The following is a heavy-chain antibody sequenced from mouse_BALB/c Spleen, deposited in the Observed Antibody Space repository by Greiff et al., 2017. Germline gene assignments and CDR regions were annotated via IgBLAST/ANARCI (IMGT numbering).Heavy chain of an antibody. Sequence: EVQRVESGGGLVKPGGSLKLSCAASGFTFSSYAMSWVRQTPEKRLEWVASISSGGSTYYPDSVKGRFTISRDNARNILYLQMSSLRSEDTAMYYCARWRKDYFDYWGQGTTLTVSS. J-gene: IGHJ2*01. CDR1: GFTFSSYA. V-gene: IGHV5-6-5*01. CDR3: ARWRKDYFDY. CDR2: ISSGGST.